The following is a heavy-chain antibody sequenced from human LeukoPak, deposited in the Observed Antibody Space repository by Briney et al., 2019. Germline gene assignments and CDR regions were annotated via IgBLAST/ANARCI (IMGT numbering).Heavy chain of an antibody. D-gene: IGHD2-21*01. CDR2: IDPTGGST. Sequence: GASVKISCKASGYTFTTYHLHWVRQAPGQGLEWMGMIDPTGGSTTYAQTFKGRVTMTRDTSTSTVYMELSSLRSQDTAVYYCARGAWQFNQVAWFDPWGQGTLVTVSS. CDR1: GYTFTTYH. V-gene: IGHV1-46*01. J-gene: IGHJ5*02. CDR3: ARGAWQFNQVAWFDP.